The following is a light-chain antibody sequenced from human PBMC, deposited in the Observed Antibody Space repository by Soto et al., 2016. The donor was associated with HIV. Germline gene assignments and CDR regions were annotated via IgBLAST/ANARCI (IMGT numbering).Light chain of an antibody. Sequence: SYELTQPPSVSEAPGKTANITCGGNNIGSKIVQWYQQKPGQAPVLVVYDDSDRPSGIPERFSGSNSGNTATLTISRVEVGDEADYYCQVWDRSTDPVFGGGTKLTVL. J-gene: IGLJ3*02. CDR3: QVWDRSTDPV. V-gene: IGLV3-21*03. CDR1: NIGSKI. CDR2: DDS.